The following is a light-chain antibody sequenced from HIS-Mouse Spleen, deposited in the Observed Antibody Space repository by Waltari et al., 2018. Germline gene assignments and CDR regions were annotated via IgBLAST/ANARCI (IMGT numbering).Light chain of an antibody. CDR3: SSYTSSSTQV. CDR2: EVS. CDR1: SSDVGGYNY. Sequence: LTQPASVSGSPGQSLTISCTGTSSDVGGYNYVSWYPQHPGKAPKLMIYEVSNRPSGVSNRFSGSKSGNTASLTISGLQAEDEADYYCSSYTSSSTQVFGGGTKLTVL. V-gene: IGLV2-14*01. J-gene: IGLJ3*02.